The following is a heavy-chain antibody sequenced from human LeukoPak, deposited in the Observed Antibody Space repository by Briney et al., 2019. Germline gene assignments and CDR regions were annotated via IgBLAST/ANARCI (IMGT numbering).Heavy chain of an antibody. J-gene: IGHJ3*02. CDR2: FDPEDGET. Sequence: ASVKASCKVSGYTLTELSMHWVRQAPGKGLEWMGGFDPEDGETIYAQKFQGRVTMTEDTSTDTAYMELSSLRSEDTAVYYCATKVADPTAFDIWGQGTMVTVSS. D-gene: IGHD5-12*01. V-gene: IGHV1-24*01. CDR3: ATKVADPTAFDI. CDR1: GYTLTELS.